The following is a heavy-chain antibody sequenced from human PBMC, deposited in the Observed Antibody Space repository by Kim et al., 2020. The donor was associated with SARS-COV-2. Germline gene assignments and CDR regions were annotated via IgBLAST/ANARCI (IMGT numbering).Heavy chain of an antibody. CDR3: ARGVRKYYYDSSGLDY. Sequence: SLKSRVTISVDTSKNQFSLKLSSVTAADTAVYYCARGVRKYYYDSSGLDYWGQGTLVTVSS. V-gene: IGHV4-34*13. D-gene: IGHD3-22*01. J-gene: IGHJ4*02.